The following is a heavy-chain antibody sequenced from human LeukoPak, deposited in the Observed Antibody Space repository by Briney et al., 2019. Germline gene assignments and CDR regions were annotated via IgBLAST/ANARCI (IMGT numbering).Heavy chain of an antibody. CDR2: IISSGSYI. Sequence: PGGSLRLSCAASGFPFSSYNMNWVRTAPGKGLEWVSSIISSGSYIYYADSVKGRFTISRDNAKKSLYLQMNSLRAEDTAVYYCARETSGSYYGCFDYWGQGTLVTVSP. D-gene: IGHD1-26*01. J-gene: IGHJ4*02. V-gene: IGHV3-21*01. CDR3: ARETSGSYYGCFDY. CDR1: GFPFSSYN.